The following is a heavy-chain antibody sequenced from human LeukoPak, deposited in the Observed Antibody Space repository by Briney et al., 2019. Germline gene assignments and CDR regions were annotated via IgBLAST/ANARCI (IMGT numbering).Heavy chain of an antibody. J-gene: IGHJ6*03. CDR3: ARSGYSSGWYSYYCYYMDV. D-gene: IGHD6-19*01. V-gene: IGHV1-8*01. CDR1: GYTFTSYD. CDR2: MNPNSGNT. Sequence: ASVEVSCKASGYTFTSYDINWVRQATGQGLEWMGWMNPNSGNTGYAQKFQGRVTMTRNTSISTAYMELSSLRSEDTAVYYCARSGYSSGWYSYYCYYMDVWGKGTTVTVSS.